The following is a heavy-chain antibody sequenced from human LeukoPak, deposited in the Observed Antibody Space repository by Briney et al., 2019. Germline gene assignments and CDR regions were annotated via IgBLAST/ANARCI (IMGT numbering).Heavy chain of an antibody. CDR3: AKVPGSYYVDFDY. D-gene: IGHD3-10*01. Sequence: PGGSLRLSCAASGFTFSSYAMSWVRQAPGKGLEWVSAISGSGGSTYYADSVKGRFTIARDNSKNTVYLQMNSLRAEDTAVYYCAKVPGSYYVDFDYWGQGTLVTVSS. J-gene: IGHJ4*02. CDR1: GFTFSSYA. CDR2: ISGSGGST. V-gene: IGHV3-23*01.